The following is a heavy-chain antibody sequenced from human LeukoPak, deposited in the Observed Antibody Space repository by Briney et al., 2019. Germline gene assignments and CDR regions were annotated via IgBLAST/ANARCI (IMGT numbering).Heavy chain of an antibody. J-gene: IGHJ4*02. V-gene: IGHV3-15*01. CDR1: GFTFSNAW. CDR3: TTGNKYYDFWSGYWDYFDY. Sequence: PGGSLRLSCAASGFTFSNAWMSWVRQAPGKGLEWVGRIKSKTDGGTTDYAAPVKGRFTISRDDSKNTLYLQMNSLKTEDTAVYYCTTGNKYYDFWSGYWDYFDYWGQGTLVTVSS. D-gene: IGHD3-3*01. CDR2: IKSKTDGGTT.